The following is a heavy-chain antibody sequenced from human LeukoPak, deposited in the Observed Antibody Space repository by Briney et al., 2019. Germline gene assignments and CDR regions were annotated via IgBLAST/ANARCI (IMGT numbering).Heavy chain of an antibody. V-gene: IGHV1-69*04. CDR3: ARRYYYGSGRYYDYYYGMDV. J-gene: IGHJ6*02. CDR2: IITILGIA. Sequence: ASVKVSCKASGGIFSSYAISWVRQAPGQGLEWMGRIITILGIANYAQKLQGRVTITADKSTSTAYMELSSLRSEDTAVSYCARRYYYGSGRYYDYYYGMDVWGQGTTVTVSS. CDR1: GGIFSSYA. D-gene: IGHD3-10*01.